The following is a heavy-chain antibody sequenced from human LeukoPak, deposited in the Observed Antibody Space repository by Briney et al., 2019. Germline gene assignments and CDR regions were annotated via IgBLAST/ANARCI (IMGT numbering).Heavy chain of an antibody. CDR2: INPSGGST. J-gene: IGHJ6*02. Sequence: ASVKVSRKASGYTFTSYYMHWVRQAPGQGLEWMGIINPSGGSTSYAQKFQGRVTMTRDTSTSTVYMELSSPRSEDTAVYYCARVGTGYSSSWYGMDVWGQGTTVTVSS. CDR1: GYTFTSYY. D-gene: IGHD6-13*01. CDR3: ARVGTGYSSSWYGMDV. V-gene: IGHV1-46*01.